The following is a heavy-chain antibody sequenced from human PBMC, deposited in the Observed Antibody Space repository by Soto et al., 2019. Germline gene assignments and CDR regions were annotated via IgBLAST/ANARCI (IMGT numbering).Heavy chain of an antibody. V-gene: IGHV3-7*03. J-gene: IGHJ6*02. D-gene: IGHD2-2*01. CDR3: ARDTGVVPPAEWYYFYGMDV. CDR1: GFSFSSYW. Sequence: GGSLRLSCTASGFSFSSYWMSWVRQAPGKGLESVANIKQDGSEKYYVDSVKGRFTISRDNAKNSLYLQMNSLRGEDTAVYYCARDTGVVPPAEWYYFYGMDVWGRGTTVTVSS. CDR2: IKQDGSEK.